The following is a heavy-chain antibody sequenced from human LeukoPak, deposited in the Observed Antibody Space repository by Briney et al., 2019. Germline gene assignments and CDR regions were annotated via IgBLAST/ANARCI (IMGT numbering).Heavy chain of an antibody. CDR1: GFTFSSYA. CDR3: ARPYYYDSSFSYYFDY. CDR2: ISYDGSNK. Sequence: GGSLRLSCAASGFTFSSYAMHWVRQAPGKGLEWVAVISYDGSNKYYADSVKGRFTISRDNSKNTLYLQMNSLRAEDTAVYYCARPYYYDSSFSYYFDYWGQGTLVTVSS. J-gene: IGHJ4*02. D-gene: IGHD3-22*01. V-gene: IGHV3-30-3*01.